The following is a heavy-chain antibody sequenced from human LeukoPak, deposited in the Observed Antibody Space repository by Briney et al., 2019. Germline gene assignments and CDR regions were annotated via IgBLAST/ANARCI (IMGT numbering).Heavy chain of an antibody. D-gene: IGHD1-26*01. Sequence: GGSLRLSCAASGFTVSSNHMNWVRLAPGKGLEGVSIIYYGGNTFYADSLKGRFTISRDNSKNTLYLLINSLRAEDTAVYYCAALSGVGVKIGFDYWGQGALVVVSS. CDR2: IYYGGNT. V-gene: IGHV3-66*01. CDR1: GFTVSSNH. CDR3: AALSGVGVKIGFDY. J-gene: IGHJ4*02.